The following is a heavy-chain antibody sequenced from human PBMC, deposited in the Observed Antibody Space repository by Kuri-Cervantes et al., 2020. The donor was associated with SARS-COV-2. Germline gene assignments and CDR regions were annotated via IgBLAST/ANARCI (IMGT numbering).Heavy chain of an antibody. D-gene: IGHD3-16*01. V-gene: IGHV4-59*01. CDR1: GGSFSGYY. CDR3: ARGEAGRGWCDP. J-gene: IGHJ5*02. CDR2: IDYSGST. Sequence: TLSLTCAVYGGSFSGYYWGWIRQPPGKGLEWIGYIDYSGSTNYNPSLKSRVTISLVTSKNQFSLKLSSVTAADTAVYYCARGEAGRGWCDPWGQGTLVTVSS.